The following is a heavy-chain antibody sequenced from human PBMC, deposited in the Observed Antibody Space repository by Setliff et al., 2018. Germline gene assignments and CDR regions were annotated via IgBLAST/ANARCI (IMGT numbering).Heavy chain of an antibody. J-gene: IGHJ4*02. Sequence: GASVKVSCKASGYTFTSYFIHWVRQAPGQGLECMGWINPASGTTQFTDKFQGRITVTSDTSISTVYMELSGLRRDDTAIYFCARVLAADTYQDYWGQGTLVTVSS. CDR3: ARVLAADTYQDY. CDR1: GYTFTSYF. D-gene: IGHD2-21*01. V-gene: IGHV1-2*02. CDR2: INPASGTT.